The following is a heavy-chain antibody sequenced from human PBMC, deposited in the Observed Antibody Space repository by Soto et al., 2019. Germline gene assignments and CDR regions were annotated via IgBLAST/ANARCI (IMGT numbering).Heavy chain of an antibody. Sequence: PGGSLRLSCAASGFPVSSSQMPWVRQAPGKALEWVSLIFIGGTTQYAVSVKGRFTISRDNSKKTVYLQMNSLRADDTAVYYCTKPRSSLQWPPFDPWGHGTQVTVSS. CDR3: TKPRSSLQWPPFDP. D-gene: IGHD6-19*01. V-gene: IGHV3-53*01. CDR1: GFPVSSSQ. CDR2: IFIGGTT. J-gene: IGHJ5*02.